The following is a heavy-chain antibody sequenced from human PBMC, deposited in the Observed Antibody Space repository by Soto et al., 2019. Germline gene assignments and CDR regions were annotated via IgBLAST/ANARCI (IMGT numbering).Heavy chain of an antibody. CDR2: ISAFNGNT. CDR1: GYTFTSYG. J-gene: IGHJ4*02. CDR3: ARERLTVFEWLSSPDS. Sequence: ASVQVSCKASGYTFTSYGISWVRQAPGQGLEWMGWISAFNGNTNYAQKLQGRVTMTPDTSTSTAYMELRSQRSDDTTVYYCARERLTVFEWLSSPDSWGQGTLVTVSS. D-gene: IGHD3-3*02. V-gene: IGHV1-18*04.